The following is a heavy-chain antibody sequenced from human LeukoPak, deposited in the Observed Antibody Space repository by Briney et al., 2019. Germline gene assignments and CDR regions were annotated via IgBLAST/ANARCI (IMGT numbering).Heavy chain of an antibody. Sequence: SETLSLTCAVYGGSFSGYYWSWIRQPPGKGLEWIGEINHSGSTNYNPSLKSRVTITVDTSKNQFSLKLSSVTAADTAVYYCARVPRGIAAAGPLFGPWGQGTPVTVSS. CDR2: INHSGST. CDR1: GGSFSGYY. D-gene: IGHD6-13*01. V-gene: IGHV4-34*01. CDR3: ARVPRGIAAAGPLFGP. J-gene: IGHJ5*02.